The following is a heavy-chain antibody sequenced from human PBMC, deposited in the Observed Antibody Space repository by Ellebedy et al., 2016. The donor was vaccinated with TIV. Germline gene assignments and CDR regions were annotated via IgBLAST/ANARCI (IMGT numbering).Heavy chain of an antibody. V-gene: IGHV3-33*01. CDR3: ARGIRDHYAVDD. J-gene: IGHJ6*02. CDR1: GFTFSSSA. Sequence: GESLKISCAASGFTFSSSAMHWVRQAPGKGLEWVALIRTDGGRDFYADSVRGRFTVSRDNAKNTGYLQMDSLRDEDTAVYYCARGIRDHYAVDDWGQGTTVTVSS. CDR2: IRTDGGRD. D-gene: IGHD2-2*01.